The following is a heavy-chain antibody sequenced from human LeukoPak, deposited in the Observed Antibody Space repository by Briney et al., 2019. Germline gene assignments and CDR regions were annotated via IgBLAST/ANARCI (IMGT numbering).Heavy chain of an antibody. J-gene: IGHJ4*02. D-gene: IGHD4-17*01. CDR2: LYNGGST. CDR3: ACTVTVVSAPRWDH. V-gene: IGHV4-38-2*01. Sequence: PSETLSLTCDVSGYSVNSGYYWGWVRQAPGMGLEWIGSLYNGGSTYYNPSLKGRATVSLNPSQNQISLKLTSVTAADTAVYYCACTVTVVSAPRWDHWGQGTLVPVSS. CDR1: GYSVNSGYY.